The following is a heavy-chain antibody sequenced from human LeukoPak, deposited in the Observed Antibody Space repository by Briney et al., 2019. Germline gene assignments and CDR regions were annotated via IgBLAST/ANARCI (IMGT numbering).Heavy chain of an antibody. D-gene: IGHD1-26*01. CDR3: ASVVGAHYYFDY. CDR2: MDPNSGNT. J-gene: IGHJ4*02. V-gene: IGHV1-8*02. Sequence: ASVKVSCKASGYTFTSYDINWVRQATGQGLEWMGWMDPNSGNTGYAQKFQGRVTMTRDTSTSTVYMELSSLRSEDTAVYYCASVVGAHYYFDYWGQGTLVTVSS. CDR1: GYTFTSYD.